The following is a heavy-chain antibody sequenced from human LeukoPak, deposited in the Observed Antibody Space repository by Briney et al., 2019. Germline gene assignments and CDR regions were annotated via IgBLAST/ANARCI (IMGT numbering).Heavy chain of an antibody. CDR2: MNPNSGNT. V-gene: IGHV1-8*01. Sequence: ASVEVSCKASGYTFTSYDINWVRQATGQGLEWMGWMNPNSGNTGYAQKFQGRVTMTRNTSISTAYMELSSLRSEDTAVYYCARKLRFLENYGMDVWGQGTTVTVSS. D-gene: IGHD3-3*01. CDR3: ARKLRFLENYGMDV. J-gene: IGHJ6*02. CDR1: GYTFTSYD.